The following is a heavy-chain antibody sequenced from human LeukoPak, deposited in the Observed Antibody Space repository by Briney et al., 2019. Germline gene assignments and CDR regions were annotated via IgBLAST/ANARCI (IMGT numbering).Heavy chain of an antibody. CDR1: GYTFTGYY. J-gene: IGHJ4*02. D-gene: IGHD3-10*01. Sequence: ASVKVSCKASGYTFTGYYMHWVRQAPGQGLEWMGWINPSSGGTNYAQKFQGRVTMTRDTSISTAYMELSRLRSDDTAVYYCARVLTVRGVIPDYWGQGTLVTVSS. CDR2: INPSSGGT. CDR3: ARVLTVRGVIPDY. V-gene: IGHV1-2*02.